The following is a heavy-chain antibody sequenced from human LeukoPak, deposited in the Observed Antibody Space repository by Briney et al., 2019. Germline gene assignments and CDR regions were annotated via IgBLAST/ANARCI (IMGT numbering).Heavy chain of an antibody. Sequence: GLSVRLSCPASRFILSSYAMLRGLQAAGPGQGAGADIPYDGSNKYYADSVKGRFTISRDNPKNTLYLQMNSLRAEDTAVYYCAKIPQVATYTVPNFDFWGQGTLVTVSS. J-gene: IGHJ4*02. CDR3: AKIPQVATYTVPNFDF. CDR1: RFILSSYA. D-gene: IGHD3-16*01. CDR2: IPYDGSNK. V-gene: IGHV3-30*04.